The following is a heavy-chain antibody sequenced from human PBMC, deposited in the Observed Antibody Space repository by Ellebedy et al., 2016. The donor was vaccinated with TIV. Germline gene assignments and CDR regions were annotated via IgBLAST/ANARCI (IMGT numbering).Heavy chain of an antibody. D-gene: IGHD3/OR15-3a*01. CDR2: IYHGGST. V-gene: IGHV4-4*02. CDR1: GDPISSSKW. J-gene: IGHJ4*02. CDR3: ARLWTYYFDY. Sequence: MPSETLSLTFALSGDPISSSKWWSWVRQPPGKGLEWIGEIYHGGSTNYNPSLKSRFTISVDNSTTHFSLRLSSVTAAYTAVYYCARLWTYYFDYWGQGALVTVSS.